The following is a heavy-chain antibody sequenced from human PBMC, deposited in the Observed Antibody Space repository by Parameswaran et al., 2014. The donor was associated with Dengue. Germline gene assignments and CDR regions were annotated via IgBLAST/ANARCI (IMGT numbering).Heavy chain of an antibody. CDR2: ISASGST. D-gene: IGHD3-22*01. CDR1: AISSA. Sequence: AISSARWIRQPPGKGLEWIGRISASGSTTYNPSLKSRLAISIDGSTKRFFLELNSVTAADTAVYYCARDENDSHSSYMWGFYFFDLWGRGSPVTVSS. J-gene: IGHJ2*01. CDR3: ARDENDSHSSYMWGFYFFDL. V-gene: IGHV4-4*08.